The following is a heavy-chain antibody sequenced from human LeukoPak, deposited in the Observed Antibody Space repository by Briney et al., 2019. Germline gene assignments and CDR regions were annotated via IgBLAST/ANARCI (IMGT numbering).Heavy chain of an antibody. CDR3: AKNRAAAVAFDAFDI. V-gene: IGHV3-23*01. J-gene: IGHJ3*02. CDR1: GFTFSSYA. D-gene: IGHD6-19*01. Sequence: GGSLRLSCAASGFTFSSYAMSWVRQAPGKGLEWVSAISGSGGSTYYADSVRGRFTISRDNSKNTLYLQMNSLRAEDTAVYYCAKNRAAAVAFDAFDIWGQGTMVTVSS. CDR2: ISGSGGST.